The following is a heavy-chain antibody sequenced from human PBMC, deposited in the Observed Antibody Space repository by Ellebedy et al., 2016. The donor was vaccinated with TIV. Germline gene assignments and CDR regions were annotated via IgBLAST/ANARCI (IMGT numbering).Heavy chain of an antibody. CDR2: GYT. D-gene: IGHD3-10*01. CDR3: AKGSFPFGDKSERIYSFQY. J-gene: IGHJ4*02. CDR1: GFIVSTNH. Sequence: PGGSLRLSCTASGFIVSTNHMSWVRQAPGKGLEWVGGYTNYADSVKGRFTISTHNSRNTLCLQMTNLRTEDTAVYYCAKGSFPFGDKSERIYSFQYWGQGTLVTVSS. V-gene: IGHV3-53*04.